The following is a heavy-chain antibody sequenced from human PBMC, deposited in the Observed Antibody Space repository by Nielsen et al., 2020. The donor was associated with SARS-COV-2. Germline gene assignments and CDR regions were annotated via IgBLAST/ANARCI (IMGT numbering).Heavy chain of an antibody. V-gene: IGHV3-30*03. Sequence: GGSLTLSCAASGFTFSSYGMHWVRQAPGKGLEWVAVISYDGSNKYYADSVKGRFTISRDNSKNTLYLQMNSLRAEDTAVYYCVRGGWEAKPLIDIWGQGTMVTVAS. CDR3: VRGGWEAKPLIDI. CDR1: GFTFSSYG. CDR2: ISYDGSNK. J-gene: IGHJ3*02. D-gene: IGHD1-26*01.